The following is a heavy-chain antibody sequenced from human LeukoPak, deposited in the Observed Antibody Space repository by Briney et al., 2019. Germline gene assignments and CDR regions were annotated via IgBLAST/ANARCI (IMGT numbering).Heavy chain of an antibody. CDR1: GFTFSSYG. CDR3: ARDLSSLTYYFDY. V-gene: IGHV3-33*01. J-gene: IGHJ4*02. Sequence: PGGSLRLSCAASGFTFSSYGMHRVRQAPGKGLEWVAVIWYDGSNKYYADSVKGRFTISRANSKNTLYLQMNGLRAEDTAVYYCARDLSSLTYYFDYWGQGTLVTVSS. CDR2: IWYDGSNK. D-gene: IGHD3-9*01.